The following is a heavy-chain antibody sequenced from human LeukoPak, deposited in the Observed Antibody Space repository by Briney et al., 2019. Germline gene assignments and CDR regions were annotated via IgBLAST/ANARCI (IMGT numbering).Heavy chain of an antibody. CDR1: GASMSSNY. Sequence: SETLSLTCTVSGASMSSNYWNWIRHPPGRGLGWEESIYYSGSPNYNPSLKSRVTISVDTSKNQFSLKLSSVTAADTAVYYCARRSFCSSTSCHTRDYYYYMDVWGKGTTVTVSS. D-gene: IGHD2-2*01. CDR2: IYYSGSP. CDR3: ARRSFCSSTSCHTRDYYYYMDV. V-gene: IGHV4-59*12. J-gene: IGHJ6*03.